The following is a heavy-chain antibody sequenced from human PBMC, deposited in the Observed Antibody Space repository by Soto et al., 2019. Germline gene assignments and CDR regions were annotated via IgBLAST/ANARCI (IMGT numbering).Heavy chain of an antibody. CDR3: ARHPSDFWFDP. CDR1: RGSLSRSSYF. V-gene: IGHV4-39*01. J-gene: IGHJ5*02. Sequence: SESLFLTCKVGRGSLSRSSYFWGWVRQPPGKGLEWIGSIYYSGSTYYNPSLKSRVTVSVDTSKNQFSLKLSSVTAADTAVYYCARHPSDFWFDPWGQGTLVTVSS. D-gene: IGHD2-21*02. CDR2: IYYSGST.